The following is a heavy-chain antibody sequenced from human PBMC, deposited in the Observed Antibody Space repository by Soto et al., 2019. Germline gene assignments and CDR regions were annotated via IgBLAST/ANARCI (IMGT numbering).Heavy chain of an antibody. CDR2: IYYSGST. D-gene: IGHD2-21*01. J-gene: IGHJ4*02. CDR1: GGSISSGGYY. CDR3: ARCGSEYYFDY. V-gene: IGHV4-31*03. Sequence: PSETLYLTCTVSGGSISSGGYYWSWIRQHPGKGLEWIGYIYYSGSTYYNPSLKSRLTISLDTSKNQFSLKLSSVTAADTAVYYCARCGSEYYFDYWGQGTLVTVSS.